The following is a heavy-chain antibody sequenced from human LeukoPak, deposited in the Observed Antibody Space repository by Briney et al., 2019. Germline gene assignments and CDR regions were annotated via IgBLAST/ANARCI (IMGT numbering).Heavy chain of an antibody. D-gene: IGHD5-12*01. J-gene: IGHJ5*02. CDR1: GGTFSSYA. CDR3: AIGGSLRRWDP. CDR2: IIPIFGTA. V-gene: IGHV1-69*05. Sequence: ASLKVSCKASGGTFSSYAISWVRQAPGQALEWIGRIIPIFGTANYAQKFQGRVTITTDESTSTPYIELSSLRSEDTSVDYCAIGGSLRRWDPWGQGTLVTVSS.